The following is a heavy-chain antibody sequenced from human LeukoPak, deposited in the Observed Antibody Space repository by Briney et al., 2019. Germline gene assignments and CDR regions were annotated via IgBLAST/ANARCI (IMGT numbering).Heavy chain of an antibody. J-gene: IGHJ4*02. CDR3: ARDQIGYGLDY. V-gene: IGHV4-59*11. D-gene: IGHD5-18*01. CDR1: SGSINNHY. CDR2: IYDSWNT. Sequence: PSETLSLTCIVSSGSINNHYWSWIRQPPGKGLEWIGYIYDSWNTNYNPSLKSRVTISIDTSKNQFSLNLTSVTAADTAVYYRARDQIGYGLDYWGQGTLVTVSS.